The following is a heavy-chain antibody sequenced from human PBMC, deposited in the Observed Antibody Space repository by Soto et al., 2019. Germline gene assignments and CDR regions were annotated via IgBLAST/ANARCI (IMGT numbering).Heavy chain of an antibody. Sequence: QVQLVQSGAEVKKPGASVKVSCKASGYTFTSYGISWVRQAPGQGLEWMGWISAYNGNTNYAQKLQGRVTMTTDTTTSXAXMXFRSRRSSDTAVYSWASDYDRGCSGYDHYYYYGMDVWGQGTTVTVSS. D-gene: IGHD5-12*01. CDR3: ASDYDRGCSGYDHYYYYGMDV. V-gene: IGHV1-18*01. CDR1: GYTFTSYG. CDR2: ISAYNGNT. J-gene: IGHJ6*02.